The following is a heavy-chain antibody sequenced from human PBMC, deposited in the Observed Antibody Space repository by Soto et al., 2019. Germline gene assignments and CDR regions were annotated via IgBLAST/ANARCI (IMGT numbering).Heavy chain of an antibody. CDR2: IIPIFGTA. J-gene: IGHJ6*02. CDR1: GGTFSSYA. Sequence: QVQLVQSGAEVKKPGSSVKVSCKASGGTFSSYAISWVRQAPGQGLEWMGGIIPIFGTANYEQKFQGRVTITADESTSTAYMELSSLRSEDTAVYYCARHPPGDYEYYYYGMDVWGQGTTVTVSS. V-gene: IGHV1-69*12. CDR3: ARHPPGDYEYYYYGMDV. D-gene: IGHD4-17*01.